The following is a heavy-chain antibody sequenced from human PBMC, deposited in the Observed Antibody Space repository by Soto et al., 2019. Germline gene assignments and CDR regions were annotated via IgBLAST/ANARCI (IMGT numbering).Heavy chain of an antibody. CDR1: GFTFSSYS. CDR3: ARDRIAAAGYDYGMDV. Sequence: GGSLRLSCAASGFTFSSYSMNWVRQAPGKGLEWVSYISSSSSTIYYADSVKGRFTISRDNAKNSLYLQMNSLRDEDTAVYYCARDRIAAAGYDYGMDVWGQGTTVTVSS. V-gene: IGHV3-48*02. J-gene: IGHJ6*02. CDR2: ISSSSSTI. D-gene: IGHD6-13*01.